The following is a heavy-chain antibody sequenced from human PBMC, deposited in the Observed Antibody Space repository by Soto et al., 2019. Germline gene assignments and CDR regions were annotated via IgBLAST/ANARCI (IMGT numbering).Heavy chain of an antibody. Sequence: QVQLQESGPGLVKPSQTLSLTCTVSGGSISSGGYYWSWIRQPPGKGLEWIGYIYYSGSTYYNPSLKSRVTIAVDTSKNQFSRKLSAVTAADTAVYYCARDTGGIAAAGGFDYWGQGTLVTVSS. CDR1: GGSISSGGYY. D-gene: IGHD6-13*01. CDR2: IYYSGST. J-gene: IGHJ4*02. CDR3: ARDTGGIAAAGGFDY. V-gene: IGHV4-31*03.